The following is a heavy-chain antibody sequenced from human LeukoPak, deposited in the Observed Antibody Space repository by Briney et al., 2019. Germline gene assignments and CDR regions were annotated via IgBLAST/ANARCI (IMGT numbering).Heavy chain of an antibody. J-gene: IGHJ4*02. D-gene: IGHD3-22*01. CDR2: IYDSETT. Sequence: SETLSLTCTVSGVSMRNHYWSWIRQPPGKGLEWIGYIYDSETTNYNPSLKSRVTMSLDTSKNQFSLNLTSLTAADTAVYYCTGASGYGLIDYCGQGTLVTVSS. CDR1: GVSMRNHY. CDR3: TGASGYGLIDY. V-gene: IGHV4-59*11.